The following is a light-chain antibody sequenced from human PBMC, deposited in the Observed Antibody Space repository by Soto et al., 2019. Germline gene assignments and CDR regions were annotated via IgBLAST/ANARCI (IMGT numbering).Light chain of an antibody. J-gene: IGKJ1*01. Sequence: IVMTKSQAPLAVSPGKRASLSCRASQSVSSNLAWYQQKPGQAPRLLIYGASARATDIPARFSGSGAGTDFTLSIITLEPEDCAVYYWQQYGRPRWTFGQGTKVDI. CDR1: QSVSSN. CDR2: GAS. CDR3: QQYGRPRWT. V-gene: IGKV3-15*01.